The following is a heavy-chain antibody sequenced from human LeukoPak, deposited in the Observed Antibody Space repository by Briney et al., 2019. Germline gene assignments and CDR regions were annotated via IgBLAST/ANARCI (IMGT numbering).Heavy chain of an antibody. J-gene: IGHJ6*03. CDR3: ARRKSSQGPHYYYYMDV. V-gene: IGHV3-66*02. CDR2: LYSGGST. Sequence: GGSLRLSCAASGFTFSRHWMSWVRQAPGKGLQWVSVLYSGGSTYYAVSVEGRFTISRDNSKNTLYLQMNSLRAEDTALYYCARRKSSQGPHYYYYMDVWGKGTTVTVSS. CDR1: GFTFSRHW. D-gene: IGHD6-6*01.